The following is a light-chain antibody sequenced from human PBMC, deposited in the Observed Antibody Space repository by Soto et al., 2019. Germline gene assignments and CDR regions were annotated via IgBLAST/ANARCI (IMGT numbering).Light chain of an antibody. Sequence: ENVLTQSPGTLSLSPGETASLSCRASRGVGTSYLAWYQQKPGQAPRLLLYGTSNRATGIPGRFSGSGSGTDFPLTISGLEPEDFAVYFCQQYGRSPLFGQGTKLEIK. CDR3: QQYGRSPL. CDR1: RGVGTSY. J-gene: IGKJ2*01. V-gene: IGKV3-20*01. CDR2: GTS.